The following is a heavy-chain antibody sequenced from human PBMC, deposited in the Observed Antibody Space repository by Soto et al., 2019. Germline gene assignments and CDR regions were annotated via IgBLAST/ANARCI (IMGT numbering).Heavy chain of an antibody. V-gene: IGHV4-59*08. J-gene: IGHJ6*02. CDR3: VRQGIGNLHGLVDV. Sequence: QVHLQQSGPGLVKPSETLSLTCTVSSGPSSSHNWGWIRQSPGRGLEWIGYVYNTGGTSYNPSLKSRVITSADTSANHISLTLSSVTAADTAIYYCVRQGIGNLHGLVDVWGQGTTVSVSS. D-gene: IGHD1-1*01. CDR2: VYNTGGT. CDR1: SGPSSSHN.